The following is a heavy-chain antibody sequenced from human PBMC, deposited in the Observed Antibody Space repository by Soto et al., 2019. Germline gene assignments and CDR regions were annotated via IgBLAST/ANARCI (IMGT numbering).Heavy chain of an antibody. CDR2: MSPNSGNT. CDR3: ARGGYCSGGSCYPPDV. Sequence: QVQLVQSGAEVKKPGASVKVSCKASGYTFTSYDINWVRQATGQGLEWMGWMSPNSGNTGNAQKFQGRVTMTSDTHISTAYIELSSIRSDDTTAYYCARGGYCSGGSCYPPDVWGEGNTVTVAS. CDR1: GYTFTSYD. J-gene: IGHJ6*04. D-gene: IGHD2-15*01. V-gene: IGHV1-8*01.